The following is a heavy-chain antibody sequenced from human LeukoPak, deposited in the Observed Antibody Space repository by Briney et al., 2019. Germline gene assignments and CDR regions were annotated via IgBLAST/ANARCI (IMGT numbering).Heavy chain of an antibody. Sequence: PSETLSLTCTVSGGSISSSNYYWSWIRQPPGRELEWIASINYGGTTYYNPSLKSRVTISVGTSKNQFSLRLSSVTAADTAVYLCARYVVSGSGRFYFDYWGQGSLVTVSS. CDR2: INYGGTT. J-gene: IGHJ4*02. V-gene: IGHV4-39*01. CDR1: GGSISSSNYY. D-gene: IGHD3-10*01. CDR3: ARYVVSGSGRFYFDY.